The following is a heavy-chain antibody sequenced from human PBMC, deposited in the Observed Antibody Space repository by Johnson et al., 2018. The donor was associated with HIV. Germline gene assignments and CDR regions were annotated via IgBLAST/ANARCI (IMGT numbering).Heavy chain of an antibody. J-gene: IGHJ3*02. Sequence: VQLESGGGLVQPGGSLRLSCAASGFTFSSYAMSWVRQAPGKGLEWVSAISGSGGSTYYADSVKGRFTISRDNSKNTLYLQMNSLRAEDTAVYYCAKDRWYDSSGKSANLADDAFDIWGQGTMVTVSS. CDR1: GFTFSSYA. D-gene: IGHD3-22*01. CDR2: ISGSGGST. CDR3: AKDRWYDSSGKSANLADDAFDI. V-gene: IGHV3-23*01.